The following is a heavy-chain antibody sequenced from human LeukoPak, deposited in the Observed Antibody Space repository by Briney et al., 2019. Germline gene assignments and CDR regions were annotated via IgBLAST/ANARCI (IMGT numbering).Heavy chain of an antibody. CDR1: GYTFTSYG. D-gene: IGHD3-10*01. V-gene: IGHV1-18*01. Sequence: GASVKVSCKASGYTFTSYGISWVRQAPGQGLEWMGWISAYNGNTNYAQKLQGRVTMTTDTSTSTAYMELRSLRSDDTAVYYCARLTTYGSGREAFDIWGQGTMVTVSS. J-gene: IGHJ3*02. CDR2: ISAYNGNT. CDR3: ARLTTYGSGREAFDI.